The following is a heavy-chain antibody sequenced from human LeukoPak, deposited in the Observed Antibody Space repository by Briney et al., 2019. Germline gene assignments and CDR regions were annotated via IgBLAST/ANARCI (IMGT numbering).Heavy chain of an antibody. D-gene: IGHD6-6*01. CDR3: ATQYIGKSSSSSFDY. CDR1: GFTFSSYW. CDR2: IKQDGSEK. J-gene: IGHJ4*02. Sequence: GGSLRLSCAAAGFTFSSYWMNWVRQAPGKGLEWVANIKQDGSEKYYVDSLKGRFTISRDNAKNSLYLRMNSLRAEDTAVYYCATQYIGKSSSSSFDYWGQGTLVTVSP. V-gene: IGHV3-7*05.